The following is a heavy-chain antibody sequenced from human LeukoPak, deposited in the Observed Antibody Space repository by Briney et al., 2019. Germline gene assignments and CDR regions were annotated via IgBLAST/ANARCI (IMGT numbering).Heavy chain of an antibody. CDR3: ATDSGLSTYYDILTGYYNVEYFQR. J-gene: IGHJ1*01. D-gene: IGHD3-9*01. V-gene: IGHV1-24*01. Sequence: HVASVKVSCKVSGYTLTELSMHWVRQAPGKGLEWMGGFDPEDGETIYAQKFQGRVTMTEDTSTDTAYMELSSLRSEDTAVYYCATDSGLSTYYDILTGYYNVEYFQRWGQGTLVTVSS. CDR2: FDPEDGET. CDR1: GYTLTELS.